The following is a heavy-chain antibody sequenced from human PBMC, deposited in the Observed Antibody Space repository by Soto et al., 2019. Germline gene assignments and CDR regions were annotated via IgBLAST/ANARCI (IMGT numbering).Heavy chain of an antibody. Sequence: PGGSLRLSCAASGFTFSSYGMHWVRQAPGKGLEWVAVIWYDGSNKYYADSVKGRFTISRDNSKNTLYLQMNSLRAEDTAVYYCATDRVVPAATFDYWGQGTLVTVSS. CDR2: IWYDGSNK. CDR3: ATDRVVPAATFDY. CDR1: GFTFSSYG. D-gene: IGHD2-2*01. J-gene: IGHJ4*02. V-gene: IGHV3-33*01.